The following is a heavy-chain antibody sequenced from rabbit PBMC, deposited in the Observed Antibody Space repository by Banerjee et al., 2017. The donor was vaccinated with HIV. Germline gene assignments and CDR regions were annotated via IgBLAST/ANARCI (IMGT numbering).Heavy chain of an antibody. CDR1: GFSFSSYW. CDR3: ARAEYTGSHYYHQGLNL. CDR2: IYAGSSGGP. V-gene: IGHV1S40*01. Sequence: QSLEESGGDLVKPGASLTLTCTASGFSFSSYWMCWVRQAPGKGLEWIACIYAGSSGGPYYASWAKSRFTISKTSSTTVTLQMTSLTAADTATYFCARAEYTGSHYYHQGLNLWGPGTLVTVS. J-gene: IGHJ4*01. D-gene: IGHD8-1*01.